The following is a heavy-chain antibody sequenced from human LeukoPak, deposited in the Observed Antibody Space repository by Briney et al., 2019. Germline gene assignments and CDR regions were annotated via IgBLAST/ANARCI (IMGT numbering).Heavy chain of an antibody. CDR2: INWNGGSA. CDR1: GFTFDDYG. CDR3: ARDYSSGYNGYFDY. J-gene: IGHJ4*02. D-gene: IGHD5-24*01. Sequence: GGSLRLSCTASGFTFDDYGMNWVRQAPGKGLEWVSGINWNGGSAVYADSVKGRFTISRDNAKNALYLQLNSLRAEDTALYYCARDYSSGYNGYFDYWGQGTLVTVSS. V-gene: IGHV3-20*04.